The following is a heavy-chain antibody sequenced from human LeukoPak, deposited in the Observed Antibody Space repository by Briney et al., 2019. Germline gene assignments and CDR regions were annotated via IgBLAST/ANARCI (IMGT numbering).Heavy chain of an antibody. D-gene: IGHD3-22*01. J-gene: IGHJ1*01. Sequence: PGGSLRLSCAASGFTFSRYWMHWVRQAPGKGLVWVSHINGDGSTTSYADSVKGGFTIPRDNAKNTLYLQMNSLRAEDTAVYYCATGNYYDSRGYYTFGHWGQGTLVTVSS. CDR2: INGDGSTT. CDR3: ATGNYYDSRGYYTFGH. V-gene: IGHV3-74*01. CDR1: GFTFSRYW.